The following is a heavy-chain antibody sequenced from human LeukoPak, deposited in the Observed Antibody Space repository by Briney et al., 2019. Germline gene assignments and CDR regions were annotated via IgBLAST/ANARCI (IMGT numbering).Heavy chain of an antibody. D-gene: IGHD3-3*02. CDR3: ARTGETEHFNY. CDR2: IRYDGSKK. CDR1: GFTFRNYG. J-gene: IGHJ4*02. Sequence: PGGSLRLSCAASGFTFRNYGMHWVRQAPGKGLEWVALIRYDGSKKDYANSVKGRFTISRDNSKNTLSLQMDSLRAEDTAVYYCARTGETEHFNYWAQGTLVTVSS. V-gene: IGHV3-33*01.